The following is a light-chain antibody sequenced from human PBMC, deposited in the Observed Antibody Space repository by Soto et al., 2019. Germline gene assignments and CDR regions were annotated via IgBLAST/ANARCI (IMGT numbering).Light chain of an antibody. J-gene: IGLJ2*01. V-gene: IGLV2-14*01. CDR1: SSDDGGYNY. CDR3: SSYTSSSVV. CDR2: DVS. Sequence: QSALTQPTSVSGSPGQSITISCTGTSSDDGGYNYVSWYQQHPGKAPKLMIYDVSNRPSGVSNCFSGSKSGNTASLTISGLQAEDEADYYCSSYTSSSVVFGGGTKLTVL.